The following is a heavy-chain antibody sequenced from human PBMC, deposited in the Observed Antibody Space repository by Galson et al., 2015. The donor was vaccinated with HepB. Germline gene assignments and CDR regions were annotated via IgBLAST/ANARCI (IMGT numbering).Heavy chain of an antibody. Sequence: SLRLSCAASGFTFSNYAIHWVRQAPGKGLEWVAVISYDGSNKYYADSVKGRSTISRDNSKNTLHLQMNSLRPEDTAVYYCARGEVGGDIVVIPAPNWFDPWGQGTLVTVSS. D-gene: IGHD2-2*01. CDR3: ARGEVGGDIVVIPAPNWFDP. CDR1: GFTFSNYA. CDR2: ISYDGSNK. V-gene: IGHV3-30-3*01. J-gene: IGHJ5*02.